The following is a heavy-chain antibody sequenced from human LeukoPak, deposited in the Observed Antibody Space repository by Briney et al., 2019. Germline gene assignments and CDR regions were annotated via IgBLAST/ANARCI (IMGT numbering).Heavy chain of an antibody. CDR3: AREDCSSTSCYGGDWFDP. V-gene: IGHV1-46*01. CDR1: GYTFTSYD. D-gene: IGHD2-2*01. CDR2: INPSGGST. J-gene: IGHJ5*02. Sequence: ASVKVSCKASGYTFTSYDINWVRQATGQGLEWMGIINPSGGSTSYAQKFQGRVTMTRDTSTSTVYMELSSLRSEDTAVYYCAREDCSSTSCYGGDWFDPWGQGTLVTVSS.